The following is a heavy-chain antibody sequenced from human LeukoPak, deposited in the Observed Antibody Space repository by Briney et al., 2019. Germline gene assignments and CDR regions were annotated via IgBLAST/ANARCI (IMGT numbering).Heavy chain of an antibody. CDR1: GFSFSNHY. J-gene: IGHJ4*02. D-gene: IGHD4-23*01. Sequence: GGSLRLSCTASGFSFSNHYMRWIRQAPGKGLEWVSVIYSGGSTDYADSVKGRFTISRDNSKNTLFLQMSSLRVEDTAVYYCARDYGGNIRGYFDYWGQGTLVTVSS. CDR3: ARDYGGNIRGYFDY. CDR2: IYSGGST. V-gene: IGHV3-66*01.